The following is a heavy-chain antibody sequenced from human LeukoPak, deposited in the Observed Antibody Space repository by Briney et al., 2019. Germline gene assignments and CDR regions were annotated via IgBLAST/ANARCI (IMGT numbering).Heavy chain of an antibody. J-gene: IGHJ4*02. CDR2: IFYSGST. CDR1: GGSISSGGYY. CDR3: ARGRDIVVVPAAHDFDY. V-gene: IGHV4-31*03. Sequence: SETLSLTCTVSGGSISSGGYYWSWIRQPPGRGLEWIGSIFYSGSTYYNPSLKSRVTISVDTSKNQFSLKLSSVTAADTAVYYCARGRDIVVVPAAHDFDYWGQGTLVTVSS. D-gene: IGHD2-2*01.